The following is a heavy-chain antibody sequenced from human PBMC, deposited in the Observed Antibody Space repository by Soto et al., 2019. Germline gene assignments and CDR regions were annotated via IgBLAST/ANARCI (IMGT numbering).Heavy chain of an antibody. Sequence: GGSLRLSCAASGFTFSSYAMHWVRQAPGKGLEWVAVISYDGSNKYYADSVKGRFTISRDNSKNTLYLQMNSLRAEDTAVYYCARELTPGIMWSYGMDVWGQGTTVTVSS. CDR3: ARELTPGIMWSYGMDV. V-gene: IGHV3-30-3*01. J-gene: IGHJ6*02. CDR1: GFTFSSYA. CDR2: ISYDGSNK. D-gene: IGHD2-21*01.